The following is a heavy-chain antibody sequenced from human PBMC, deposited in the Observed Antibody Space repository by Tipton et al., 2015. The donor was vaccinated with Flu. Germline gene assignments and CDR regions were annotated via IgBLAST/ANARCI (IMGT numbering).Heavy chain of an antibody. CDR3: TRHSFPYGDGGMDV. D-gene: IGHD3-10*01. V-gene: IGHV1-18*01. CDR2: ISTYTGAT. Sequence: QLVQSGPAVKKPGSSVKVACTASGYTFSDYGINWVRQAPGHGLEWLGWISTYTGATNYAHSLQGRVSMTTDTSTTTVYLELRSLRSDDTAVYYCTRHSFPYGDGGMDVWGQGTRVTVSS. J-gene: IGHJ6*02. CDR1: GYTFSDYG.